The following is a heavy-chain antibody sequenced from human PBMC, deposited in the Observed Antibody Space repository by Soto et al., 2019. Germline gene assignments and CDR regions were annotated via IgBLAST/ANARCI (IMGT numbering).Heavy chain of an antibody. D-gene: IGHD3-9*01. J-gene: IGHJ6*02. Sequence: GGSLRLSCAASGFTFSSYAMSWVRQAPGKGLEWVSAISGSGGSTYYADSVKGRFTISRDNSKNTLYLQMNSLRAEDTAVYYCAKAGAGGYDILTGYHDDGMDVWGQGTTVTVSS. CDR3: AKAGAGGYDILTGYHDDGMDV. CDR1: GFTFSSYA. CDR2: ISGSGGST. V-gene: IGHV3-23*01.